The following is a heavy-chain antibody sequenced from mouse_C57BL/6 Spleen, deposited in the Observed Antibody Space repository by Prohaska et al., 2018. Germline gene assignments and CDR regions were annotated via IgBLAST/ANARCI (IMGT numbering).Heavy chain of an antibody. Sequence: GELVKPGASVKMSCKASGYTFTSSWITWVKHRPGQGLEWIGDIYPGSGSTNYNEKFKSKATLTVDTSSSTAYMQLSSLTSEDSAVYYCAVPRAYWGQGTLVTVSA. CDR1: GYTFTSSW. J-gene: IGHJ3*01. CDR3: AVPRAY. CDR2: IYPGSGST. V-gene: IGHV1-55*01.